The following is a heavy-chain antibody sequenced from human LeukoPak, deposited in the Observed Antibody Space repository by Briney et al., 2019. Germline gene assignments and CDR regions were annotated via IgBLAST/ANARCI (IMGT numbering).Heavy chain of an antibody. D-gene: IGHD3-10*01. CDR2: IYYSGST. CDR1: GGSISSYY. Sequence: SETLSLTCTVSGGSISSYYWSWIRQPPGKGLEWIGYIYYSGSTNYNSSLKSRVTISVDTSKNQFSLKLSSVTAADTAVYYCARILPRSWFGEFSDAFDIWGQGTMVTVSS. J-gene: IGHJ3*02. V-gene: IGHV4-59*08. CDR3: ARILPRSWFGEFSDAFDI.